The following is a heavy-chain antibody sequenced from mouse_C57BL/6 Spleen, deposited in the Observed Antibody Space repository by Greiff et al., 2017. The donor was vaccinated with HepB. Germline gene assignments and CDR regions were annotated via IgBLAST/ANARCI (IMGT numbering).Heavy chain of an antibody. V-gene: IGHV5-17*01. Sequence: EVNLVESGGGLVKPGGSLKLSCAASGFTFSDYGMHWVRQAPEKGLEWVAYISSGSSTIYYADTVKGRFTISRDNAKNTLFLQMTSLRSEDTAMYYCAKGLPLAMDYWGQGTSVTVSS. CDR3: AKGLPLAMDY. CDR2: ISSGSSTI. J-gene: IGHJ4*01. D-gene: IGHD2-4*01. CDR1: GFTFSDYG.